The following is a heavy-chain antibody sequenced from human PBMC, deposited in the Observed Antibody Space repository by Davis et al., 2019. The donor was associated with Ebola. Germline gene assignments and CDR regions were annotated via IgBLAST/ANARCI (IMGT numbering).Heavy chain of an antibody. CDR1: GGSFSSHP. D-gene: IGHD3-9*01. Sequence: SVKVSCQTSGGSFSSHPISWVRQAPRQGLEWMGGIIPIFDTPHYAQKFQGRITITADASTSTAYMELSSLRSEDTATYFCARDFDGGNYYFDYWGPGTPVAVSS. V-gene: IGHV1-69*13. CDR3: ARDFDGGNYYFDY. J-gene: IGHJ4*02. CDR2: IIPIFDTP.